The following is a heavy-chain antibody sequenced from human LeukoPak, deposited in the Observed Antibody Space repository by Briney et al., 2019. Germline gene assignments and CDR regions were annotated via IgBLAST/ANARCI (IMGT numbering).Heavy chain of an antibody. CDR3: ARSWYDSSGYYYPNDLDY. J-gene: IGHJ4*02. D-gene: IGHD3-22*01. Sequence: GLSVRLSCAASGFTFSSYGMQWVRQAPGKGLEGVVVKWYDGSNKYYADSVKERLTISRDNFKNTLHLQMNSLRAEDTAVYYCARSWYDSSGYYYPNDLDYWGQGTLVTVSS. CDR2: KWYDGSNK. CDR1: GFTFSSYG. V-gene: IGHV3-33*01.